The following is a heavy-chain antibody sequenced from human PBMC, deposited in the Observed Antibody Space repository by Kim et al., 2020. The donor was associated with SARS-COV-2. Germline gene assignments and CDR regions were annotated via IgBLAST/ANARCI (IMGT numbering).Heavy chain of an antibody. D-gene: IGHD3-16*02. CDR3: VRDLTDYIWGSYPPAGWFDP. V-gene: IGHV1-2*06. CDR2: INPNSGGT. Sequence: ASVKVSCKASGYTFTGYYMHWVRQAPGQGLEWMGRINPNSGGTNYAQKFQGRVTMTRDTSISTAYMELNRLRSDDTAVYYCVRDLTDYIWGSYPPAGWFDPWGQGTLVTVSS. J-gene: IGHJ5*02. CDR1: GYTFTGYY.